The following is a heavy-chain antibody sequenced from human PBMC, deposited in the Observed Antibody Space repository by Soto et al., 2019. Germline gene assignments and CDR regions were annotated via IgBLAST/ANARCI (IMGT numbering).Heavy chain of an antibody. D-gene: IGHD3-22*01. CDR1: EYSFTTYW. Sequence: GESLKISWKGSEYSFTTYWNGWVRQMPGKGLEWMWIIYPGDSHTRYSPSFKGQVTISADKSIATAYLQWRSLKASDTAMYYCARHPYSYDNSRHYYGPFDSWGQGTLVTVSS. CDR2: IYPGDSHT. CDR3: ARHPYSYDNSRHYYGPFDS. J-gene: IGHJ4*02. V-gene: IGHV5-51*01.